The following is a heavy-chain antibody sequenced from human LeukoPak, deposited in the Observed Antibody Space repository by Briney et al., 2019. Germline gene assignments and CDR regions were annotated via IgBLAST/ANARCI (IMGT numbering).Heavy chain of an antibody. CDR3: ASYSTYYYYMDV. V-gene: IGHV4-39*01. J-gene: IGHJ6*03. D-gene: IGHD6-13*01. Sequence: SETLSLTCTVSGGSISSSSYYWGWIRQPPGKGLEWIGSIYYSGNTYYNPSLKSRVTISVDTSKNQFSLKLSSVTAADTAVYYCASYSTYYYYMDVWGKGTTVTVSS. CDR2: IYYSGNT. CDR1: GGSISSSSYY.